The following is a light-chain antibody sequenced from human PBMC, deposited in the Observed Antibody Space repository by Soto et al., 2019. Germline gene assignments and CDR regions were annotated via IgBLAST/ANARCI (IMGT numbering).Light chain of an antibody. Sequence: DMEMTQSPSSLSASVGDRVTITCRASQSISNYLNWYQHKPGKVPKLLIYAASSLQSGVTTRVSGSVSGTDFTLTINSLQPEDFATYYCQQSYGTPLTFGGGTKIEIK. J-gene: IGKJ4*01. CDR2: AAS. CDR3: QQSYGTPLT. CDR1: QSISNY. V-gene: IGKV1-39*01.